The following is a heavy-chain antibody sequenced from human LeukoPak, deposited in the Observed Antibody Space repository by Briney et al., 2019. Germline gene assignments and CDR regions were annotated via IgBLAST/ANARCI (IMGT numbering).Heavy chain of an antibody. D-gene: IGHD3-10*01. CDR3: ARACGSGQIIDNWFDP. CDR1: GFIFSGYA. J-gene: IGHJ5*02. CDR2: ISGSGGGT. Sequence: GGSLRLSCAASGFIFSGYAMSWVRQAPGKGLEWVSSISGSGGGTYYADSVKGRFTISRDNSKNTLYLQMNSLRPEDTAVYYCARACGSGQIIDNWFDPWGHGTLVTVSS. V-gene: IGHV3-23*01.